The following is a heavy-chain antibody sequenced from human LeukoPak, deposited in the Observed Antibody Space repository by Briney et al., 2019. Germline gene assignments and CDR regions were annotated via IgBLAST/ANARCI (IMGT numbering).Heavy chain of an antibody. CDR3: ARGQELASFDY. CDR1: GDSVSSNSAT. Sequence: SQTLSLTCAISGDSVSSNSATWNWSRQSPSRGLGWLGRTYYTSRGYTDYAVSVQSRVTINSDTSKNQFSLHLNSVTPDDTAVYYCARGQELASFDYWGQGTLVTVSS. D-gene: IGHD6-13*01. CDR2: TYYTSRGYT. V-gene: IGHV6-1*01. J-gene: IGHJ4*02.